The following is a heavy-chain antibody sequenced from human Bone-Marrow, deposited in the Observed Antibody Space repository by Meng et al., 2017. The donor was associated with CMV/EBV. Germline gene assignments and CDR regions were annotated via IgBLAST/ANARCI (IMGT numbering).Heavy chain of an antibody. CDR1: GGTFSSYA. Sequence: ASVKVSCKASGGTFSSYAISWVRQAPGQGLEWMGWISAYNGNTNYAQKLQGRVTMTTDTSTSTAYMELRSLRSDDTAVYYCAREVNIATYSLRFMGYWGQGTLVTVSS. CDR3: AREVNIATYSLRFMGY. CDR2: ISAYNGNT. V-gene: IGHV1-18*01. D-gene: IGHD4-11*01. J-gene: IGHJ4*02.